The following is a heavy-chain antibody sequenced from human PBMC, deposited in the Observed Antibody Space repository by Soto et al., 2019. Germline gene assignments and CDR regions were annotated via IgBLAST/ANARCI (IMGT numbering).Heavy chain of an antibody. J-gene: IGHJ4*02. V-gene: IGHV1-2*02. CDR2: INPDSGAT. Sequence: HAHLVQSGAEVKSPGASLKVSCKASGYSFTGYYIHWVRQAPGQGLEWMGWINPDSGATNYARNFQGRVTLTSDTSISTASLDLTSLTSDDTAVYYCSRGDYGTGGYPFPYFDYWGQGILVIVSS. CDR1: GYSFTGYY. D-gene: IGHD2-8*02. CDR3: SRGDYGTGGYPFPYFDY.